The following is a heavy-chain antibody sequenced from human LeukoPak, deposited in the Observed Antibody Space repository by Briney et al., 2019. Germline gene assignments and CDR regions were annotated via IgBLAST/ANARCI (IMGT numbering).Heavy chain of an antibody. Sequence: SETLSLTCTVSGGSISSSSYYWGWIRQPPGKGLEWIGSIYYSGSTYYNPSLKSRVTISVDTSKNQFSLKLSSVTAADTAVYYCARGGPGTRFDYWGQGTLVTVSS. CDR2: IYYSGST. CDR1: GGSISSSSYY. CDR3: ARGGPGTRFDY. J-gene: IGHJ4*02. D-gene: IGHD1-1*01. V-gene: IGHV4-39*07.